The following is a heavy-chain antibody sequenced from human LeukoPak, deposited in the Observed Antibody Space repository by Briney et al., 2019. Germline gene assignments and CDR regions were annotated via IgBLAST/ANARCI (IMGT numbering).Heavy chain of an antibody. CDR3: ASVRWDYDY. D-gene: IGHD3-10*01. Sequence: SETLSLTCTVSGGSISSSGYYWGWIRQPPGKGLEWIGSIYYSGSTYYNPSLKSRVTISVDTSKNQFSLKLSSVTAADTAVYYCASVRWDYDYWGQGTLVTVSS. CDR2: IYYSGST. CDR1: GGSISSSGYY. J-gene: IGHJ4*02. V-gene: IGHV4-39*01.